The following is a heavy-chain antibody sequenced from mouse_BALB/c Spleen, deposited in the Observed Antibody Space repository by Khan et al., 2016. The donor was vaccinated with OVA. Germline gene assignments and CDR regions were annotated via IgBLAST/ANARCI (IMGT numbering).Heavy chain of an antibody. CDR2: INPYNAVT. Sequence: VQLKESGPELVKPGASVKMSCKASGYIFTNYVLHWVKQKPGQGLEWIGYINPYNAVTKYNEKFKGKATLVSDKASITAYMELSSLTSEDSAVYYCARGNWQSYYFDYWGQGTTLTLSS. CDR1: GYIFTNYV. J-gene: IGHJ2*01. V-gene: IGHV1S136*01. D-gene: IGHD4-1*01. CDR3: ARGNWQSYYFDY.